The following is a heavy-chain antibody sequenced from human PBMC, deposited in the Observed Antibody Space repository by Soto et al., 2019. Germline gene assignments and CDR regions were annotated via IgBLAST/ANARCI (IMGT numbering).Heavy chain of an antibody. CDR2: ISAYNGNT. J-gene: IGHJ6*02. D-gene: IGHD3-3*01. CDR3: ARDRAIFGVVRYGMDV. V-gene: IGHV1-18*01. Sequence: ASVKVSCKASGYTFTSYGISWVRQAPGQGLEWMGWISAYNGNTNYAQKLQGRVTMTTDTSTSTAYMELRSLRSDGTAVYYCARDRAIFGVVRYGMDVWGQGTTVTVSS. CDR1: GYTFTSYG.